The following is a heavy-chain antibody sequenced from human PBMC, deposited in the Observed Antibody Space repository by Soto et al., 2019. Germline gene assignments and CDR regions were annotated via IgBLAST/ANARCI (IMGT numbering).Heavy chain of an antibody. CDR2: IYPGDSDT. Sequence: PGEALKISCKGSGYSFTSYWIGWVRQMPGKGLEWMGIIYPGDSDTRYSPSFQGQVTISADKSISTAYLQWSSLKASDTAMYYCARLADIVVVPAALWFDPWGQGTLVTVSS. D-gene: IGHD2-2*01. J-gene: IGHJ5*02. CDR3: ARLADIVVVPAALWFDP. V-gene: IGHV5-51*01. CDR1: GYSFTSYW.